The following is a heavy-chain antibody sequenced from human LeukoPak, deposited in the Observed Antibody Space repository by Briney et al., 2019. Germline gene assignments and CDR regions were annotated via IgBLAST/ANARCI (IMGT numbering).Heavy chain of an antibody. V-gene: IGHV4-39*07. Sequence: SETLSLTCTVSSGSISTSNYYWGWVRQPPGKALEWIGNIFYSGSTYYNPSLKSRVTISVDTSKNQFSLKLSSVTAADTAVYYCARVGWFGDSVFDYWGQGTLVTVSS. D-gene: IGHD3-10*01. J-gene: IGHJ4*02. CDR2: IFYSGST. CDR1: SGSISTSNYY. CDR3: ARVGWFGDSVFDY.